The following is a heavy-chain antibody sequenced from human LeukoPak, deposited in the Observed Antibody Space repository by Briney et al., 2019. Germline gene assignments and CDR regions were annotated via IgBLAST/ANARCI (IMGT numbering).Heavy chain of an antibody. J-gene: IGHJ6*02. Sequence: ASVKVSCEASGYTFTSYGISWVRQAPGQGLEWMGWISAYNGNTNYAQKLQGRVTMTTDTSTSTAYMELRSLRSDDTAVYYCARESKWLDRKYYYYYGMDVWGQGTTVTVSS. CDR3: ARESKWLDRKYYYYYGMDV. CDR1: GYTFTSYG. CDR2: ISAYNGNT. D-gene: IGHD6-19*01. V-gene: IGHV1-18*01.